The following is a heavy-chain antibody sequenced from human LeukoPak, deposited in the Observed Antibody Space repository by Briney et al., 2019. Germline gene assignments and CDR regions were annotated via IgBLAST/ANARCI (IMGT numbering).Heavy chain of an antibody. CDR3: ARDGDFDY. Sequence: SETLSLTCTVSGGSMNSHYWNWIRQPPGKGLEWVGYIYYDGTTKYNPSLKSRVTISVDTSKNHFSLRLSAATAADTAVYYCARDGDFDYWGQGILVTVSS. CDR1: GGSMNSHY. D-gene: IGHD3-16*01. V-gene: IGHV4-59*11. CDR2: IYYDGTT. J-gene: IGHJ4*02.